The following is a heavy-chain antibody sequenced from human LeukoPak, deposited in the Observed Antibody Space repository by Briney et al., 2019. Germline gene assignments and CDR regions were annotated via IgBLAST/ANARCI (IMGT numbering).Heavy chain of an antibody. V-gene: IGHV3-23*01. CDR3: AKVALASGTPKGWFDP. Sequence: GGSLRLSCAASGFTFRIYGMNWVRQAPGKGLEWVSAIVGSDGSTYYADSVKGRFTISRDNSKNTPYLQMNSLRVEDTAVYYCAKVALASGTPKGWFDPWGQGTLVTVSS. J-gene: IGHJ5*02. CDR2: IVGSDGST. CDR1: GFTFRIYG. D-gene: IGHD3-10*01.